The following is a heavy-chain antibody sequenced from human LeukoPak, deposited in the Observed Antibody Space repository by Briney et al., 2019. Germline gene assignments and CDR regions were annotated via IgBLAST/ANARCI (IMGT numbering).Heavy chain of an antibody. D-gene: IGHD6-13*01. Sequence: GGSLRLSCAASGFTFSSYWMSWVRQAPGKGLEWVANIKQDGSEKYYVDSVKGRFTISRDNAKNSLYLQMNSLRAEDTAVYYCARVGKVAAARAGGGWFDPWGQGTLVTVSS. V-gene: IGHV3-7*01. J-gene: IGHJ5*02. CDR2: IKQDGSEK. CDR1: GFTFSSYW. CDR3: ARVGKVAAARAGGGWFDP.